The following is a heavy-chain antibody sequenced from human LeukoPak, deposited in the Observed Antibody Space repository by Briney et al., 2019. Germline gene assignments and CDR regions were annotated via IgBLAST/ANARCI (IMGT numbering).Heavy chain of an antibody. D-gene: IGHD6-13*01. CDR1: GGSISSYS. CDR2: IYYSGST. V-gene: IGHV4-59*08. J-gene: IGHJ4*02. CDR3: ARRYRSSASFCDY. Sequence: SETLSLTCTVSGGSISSYSWSWIRQPPGKGLEWIAYIYYSGSTNYNPSLKSRGTISVDTFKNQFSLKLSSVTAEDTAVYDCARRYRSSASFCDYWGQGTLVTVS.